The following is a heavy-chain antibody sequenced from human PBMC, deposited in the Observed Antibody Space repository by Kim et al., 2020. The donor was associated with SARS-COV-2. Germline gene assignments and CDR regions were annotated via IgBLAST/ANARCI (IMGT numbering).Heavy chain of an antibody. V-gene: IGHV4-4*02. CDR1: GASVSVSYW. CDR3: GRTLDYYYGIYV. J-gene: IGHJ6*02. CDR2: IYHSGRT. Sequence: SETLSLTCAVSGASVSVSYWWSWVRQPPGKGLEWIGEIYHSGRTNYNPSLKSRLPISLDKSKNQFTLQFSSVTAADSGIYYGGRTLDYYYGIYVGGQGT.